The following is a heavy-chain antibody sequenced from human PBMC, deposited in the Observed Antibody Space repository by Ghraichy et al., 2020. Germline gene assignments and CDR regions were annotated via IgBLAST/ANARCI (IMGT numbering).Heavy chain of an antibody. CDR1: GYSISSGYY. V-gene: IGHV4-38-2*01. Sequence: SETLSLTCAVSGYSISSGYYWGWIRQPPGKGLEWIGSIYHSGSTYYNPSLKSRVTISVDTSKNQFSLKLSSVTAADTAVYYCARGFEMFVGFGELGDNWFDPWGQGTLVTVSS. J-gene: IGHJ5*02. D-gene: IGHD3-10*01. CDR3: ARGFEMFVGFGELGDNWFDP. CDR2: IYHSGST.